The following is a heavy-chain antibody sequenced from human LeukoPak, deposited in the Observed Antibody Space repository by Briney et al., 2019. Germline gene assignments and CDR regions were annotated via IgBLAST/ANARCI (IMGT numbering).Heavy chain of an antibody. Sequence: SETLSLTCTVSGGSISSGSYYWSWIRQPAGKGLEWIGRIYTSGSTNYNPSLKSRVTISVDTSKNQFSLKLSSVTAADTAVYYCARGIFGVALDYWGQGTLVTVSS. D-gene: IGHD3-3*01. CDR2: IYTSGST. CDR1: GGSISSGSYY. V-gene: IGHV4-61*02. CDR3: ARGIFGVALDY. J-gene: IGHJ4*02.